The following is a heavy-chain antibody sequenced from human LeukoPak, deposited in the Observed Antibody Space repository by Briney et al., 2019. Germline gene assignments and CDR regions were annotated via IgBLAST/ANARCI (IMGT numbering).Heavy chain of an antibody. Sequence: GGSLRLSCAASGFTFSSYWMHWVGQAPGKGLVWVSHINSDGSSTSYADSVKGRFTISRDNAKNTLYLQMNSLRAEDTAVYYCARVLDNWNYVDYYYMDVWGKGTTVTVSS. D-gene: IGHD1-7*01. CDR3: ARVLDNWNYVDYYYMDV. CDR1: GFTFSSYW. CDR2: INSDGSST. V-gene: IGHV3-74*01. J-gene: IGHJ6*03.